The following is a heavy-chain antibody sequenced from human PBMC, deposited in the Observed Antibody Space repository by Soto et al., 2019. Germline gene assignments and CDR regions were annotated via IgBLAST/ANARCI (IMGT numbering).Heavy chain of an antibody. CDR2: INSDGSST. D-gene: IGHD3-10*01. V-gene: IGHV3-74*01. Sequence: GGSLRLSCAASGFTFSSYWMHWVRQAPGKGLVWVSRINSDGSSTSYADSVKGRFTISRDNAKNTLYLQMNSLRAEDTAVYYCARGRSYRWFGELLGTFDYWSQGTLVTVSS. J-gene: IGHJ4*02. CDR1: GFTFSSYW. CDR3: ARGRSYRWFGELLGTFDY.